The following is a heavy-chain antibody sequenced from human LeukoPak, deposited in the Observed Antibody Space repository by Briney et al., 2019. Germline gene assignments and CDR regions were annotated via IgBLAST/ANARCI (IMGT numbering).Heavy chain of an antibody. D-gene: IGHD2-2*01. J-gene: IGHJ4*02. CDR3: ARGDISVSSSSCSV. CDR1: GFSLSSYSM. CDR2: IYHSGST. Sequence: KTGGSLRLSCAASGFSLSSYSMNWVRQPPGKGLEWIGEIYHSGSTNYNPSLKSRVTISLDKSKNQFSLKLTSVTAADTAIYYCARGDISVSSSSCSVWGQGTLVTVSS. V-gene: IGHV4-4*02.